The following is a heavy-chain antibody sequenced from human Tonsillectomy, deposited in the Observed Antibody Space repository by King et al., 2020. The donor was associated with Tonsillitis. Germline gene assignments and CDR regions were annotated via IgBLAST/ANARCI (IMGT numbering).Heavy chain of an antibody. J-gene: IGHJ3*02. V-gene: IGHV3-9*01. CDR2: ISWESGSL. D-gene: IGHD6-13*01. Sequence: EVPLVASGGGLVQPGRSLSLSCAASGFSFNDYAMHWVRQAPGKGPEWVAGISWESGSLGYADSVKGRFTISRDNAKSSLYLQIASLRAEDTALYYCAKDMGQHLDLNAFDIWGQGTMVTVSS. CDR1: GFSFNDYA. CDR3: AKDMGQHLDLNAFDI.